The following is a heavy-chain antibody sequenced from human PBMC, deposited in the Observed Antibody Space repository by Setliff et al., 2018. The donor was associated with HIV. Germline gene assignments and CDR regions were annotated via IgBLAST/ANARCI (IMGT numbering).Heavy chain of an antibody. CDR1: GGSSSSSSFY. D-gene: IGHD6-19*01. V-gene: IGHV4-39*01. CDR2: IYRSGST. J-gene: IGHJ4*02. Sequence: ETLSLTCTVSGGSSSSSSFYWGWIRQPPGKGLEWIGNIYRSGSTYYNPSLRSRVTISVDTSKNQFYLNLNSVTDADTALYYCARSPRIGVAGEFEYWGQGTLVTVSS. CDR3: ARSPRIGVAGEFEY.